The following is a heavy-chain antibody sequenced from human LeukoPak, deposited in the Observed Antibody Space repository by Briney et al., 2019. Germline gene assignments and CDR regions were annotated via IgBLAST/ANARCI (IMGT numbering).Heavy chain of an antibody. D-gene: IGHD2-21*02. CDR3: ATAPDIEASGTLYYLDF. J-gene: IGHJ4*02. V-gene: IGHV3-23*01. CDR1: GFTFRSYG. CDR2: ISGSGGYT. Sequence: GGSLRLSCAASGFTFRSYGMSWVRQAPGKEPEWVSSISGSGGYTYYADSVQGRFTISRDNSKNTLSLQMNSLRAEDAAIYYCATAPDIEASGTLYYLDFWGQGTLVSVSS.